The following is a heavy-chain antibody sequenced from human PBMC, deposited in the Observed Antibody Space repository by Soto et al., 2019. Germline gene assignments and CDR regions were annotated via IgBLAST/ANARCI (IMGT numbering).Heavy chain of an antibody. CDR3: ARGSSSSSYFDY. Sequence: QVQLVESGGGVVQPGRSLRLSCAASGFTFSSYAMHWVRQAPGKGLEWVAVISYDGSNKYYADSVKGRFTISRDNSKNTLYLQMNSLRAEDTAVYYCARGSSSSSYFDYWGRGTLVTVSS. V-gene: IGHV3-30-3*01. CDR1: GFTFSSYA. CDR2: ISYDGSNK. D-gene: IGHD6-6*01. J-gene: IGHJ4*02.